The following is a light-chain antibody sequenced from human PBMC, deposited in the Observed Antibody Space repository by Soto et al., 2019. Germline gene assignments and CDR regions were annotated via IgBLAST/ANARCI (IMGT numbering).Light chain of an antibody. V-gene: IGKV3-11*01. CDR1: QSVSTY. CDR3: HQRQSWPRT. Sequence: EIVLTQSPGTLSLSPGERSTLSCWASQSVSTYLAWYQQKPGQAPRLLIYQTSLRAAGIPARFSASGSGTDFTLTISDVQPEDFALYYCHQRQSWPRTFGQGTKVDIK. J-gene: IGKJ1*01. CDR2: QTS.